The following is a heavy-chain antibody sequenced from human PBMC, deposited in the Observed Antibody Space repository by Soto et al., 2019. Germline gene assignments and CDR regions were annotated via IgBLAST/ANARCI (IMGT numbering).Heavy chain of an antibody. J-gene: IGHJ6*02. CDR2: IYYSGST. Sequence: SETLSLTCTVSGGSISSGDYYWSWIRQPPGKGLEWIGYIYYSGSTYYNPSLKGRVTISVDTSKNQFSLKLSSVTAADTAVYYCARADGDYTAGLYYYYYGMDVWGQGTTVTVSS. V-gene: IGHV4-30-4*01. CDR1: GGSISSGDYY. D-gene: IGHD4-17*01. CDR3: ARADGDYTAGLYYYYYGMDV.